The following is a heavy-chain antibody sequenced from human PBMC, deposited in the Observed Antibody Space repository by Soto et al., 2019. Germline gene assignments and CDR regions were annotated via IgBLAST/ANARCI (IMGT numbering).Heavy chain of an antibody. CDR1: GFTFSSHG. V-gene: IGHV3-33*01. Sequence: QVQLVESGGGVVQPGRSLRLSCAASGFTFSSHGMHWVRQAPGKGLEWVAAIWYDGSKKCYAGSVKGRFTLPKDDSKNPLYLEMNSLRAEETAVYYCARDPASSMDVWGQGTTVTVSS. J-gene: IGHJ6*01. CDR2: IWYDGSKK. D-gene: IGHD6-25*01. CDR3: ARDPASSMDV.